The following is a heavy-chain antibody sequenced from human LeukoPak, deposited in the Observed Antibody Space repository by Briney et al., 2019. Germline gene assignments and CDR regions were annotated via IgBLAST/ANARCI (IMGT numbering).Heavy chain of an antibody. CDR1: GFNFVDYA. J-gene: IGHJ4*02. CDR3: ARAPYYYDSSGYDTDY. D-gene: IGHD3-22*01. CDR2: ISGDGAST. Sequence: AGGSLRLSCAASGFNFVDYAMHWVRQAPGKGLEWVSLISGDGASTYYADSVKGRFTISRDNSKNSLSLQMNNLKTEDTALYYCARAPYYYDSSGYDTDYWGQGTLVTVPS. V-gene: IGHV3-43*02.